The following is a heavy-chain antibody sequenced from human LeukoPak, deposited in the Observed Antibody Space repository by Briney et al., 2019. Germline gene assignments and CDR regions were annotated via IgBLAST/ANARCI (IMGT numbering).Heavy chain of an antibody. CDR2: ISGSGGST. CDR1: GFTFSSYA. J-gene: IGHJ4*02. CDR3: AKSARYSSSWYPPFDY. Sequence: GSLRLSCAASGFTFSSYAMSCVRQAPGKGLEWVSAISGSGGSTYYADSVKGRFTISRDNSKNTLYLQMNSLRAEDTAVYYCAKSARYSSSWYPPFDYWGQGTLVTVSS. V-gene: IGHV3-23*01. D-gene: IGHD6-13*01.